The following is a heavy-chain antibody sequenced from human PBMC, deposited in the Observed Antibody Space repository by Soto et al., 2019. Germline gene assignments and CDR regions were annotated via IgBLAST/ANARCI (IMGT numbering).Heavy chain of an antibody. CDR2: IRGVAGST. CDR3: VKGAWLDY. Sequence: PGGSLRLSCAASGFTFSSYWMHWVRQAPGKGLEWVSLIRGVAGSTHYADSVKGRFTISKDNSKNMLYLEMNSLRADDTAVYFCVKGAWLDYWGQGNMVTVSS. V-gene: IGHV3-23*01. CDR1: GFTFSSYW. J-gene: IGHJ4*02.